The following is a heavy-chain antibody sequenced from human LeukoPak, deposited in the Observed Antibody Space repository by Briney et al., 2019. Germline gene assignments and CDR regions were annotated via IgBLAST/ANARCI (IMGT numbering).Heavy chain of an antibody. CDR3: ARHVVAVGFDY. V-gene: IGHV3-21*01. J-gene: IGHJ4*02. Sequence: GGSLRLSCAASGFTFSSYTMNWVRQAPGKGLEWVSSITSSSSYIYYADSVKGRFTISRDNAKNSLYLHMNSLRAEDTAVYYCARHVVAVGFDYWGQGTLVTVSS. D-gene: IGHD3-22*01. CDR2: ITSSSSYI. CDR1: GFTFSSYT.